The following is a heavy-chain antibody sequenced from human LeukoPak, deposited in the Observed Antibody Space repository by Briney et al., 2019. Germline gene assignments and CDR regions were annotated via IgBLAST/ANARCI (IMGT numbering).Heavy chain of an antibody. CDR1: GYTFTRYG. Sequence: ASVKVSCKASGYTFTRYGISWVRQAPGQGLEWMGWISGYSGKTNYAQKLQGRVTMTTDTSTSTAYMELRSLRSDDTAVYYCARGYSGYAPHGYWGQGTLVTVSS. D-gene: IGHD5-12*01. CDR2: ISGYSGKT. J-gene: IGHJ4*02. CDR3: ARGYSGYAPHGY. V-gene: IGHV1-18*01.